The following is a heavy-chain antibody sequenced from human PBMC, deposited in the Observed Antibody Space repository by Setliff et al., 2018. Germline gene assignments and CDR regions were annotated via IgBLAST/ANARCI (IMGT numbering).Heavy chain of an antibody. CDR2: IRNKVNSYIT. J-gene: IGHJ4*02. Sequence: QPGGSLRLSCAASGFTFSDHYMDWVRQAPGKGLEWVGRIRNKVNSYITQYAASVEGRFTISRDDSKNSLYLQVNSLKTEDTAVCYCAKLRRDGHGLDYWGQGTLVTVSS. CDR1: GFTFSDHY. CDR3: AKLRRDGHGLDY. D-gene: IGHD1-7*01. V-gene: IGHV3-72*01.